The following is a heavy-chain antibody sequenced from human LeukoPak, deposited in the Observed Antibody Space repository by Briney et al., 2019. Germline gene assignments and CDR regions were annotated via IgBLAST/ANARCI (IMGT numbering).Heavy chain of an antibody. Sequence: PGGSLRLSCVVSGFTFSNYVMSWVRQAPGKGLEWVSAISGSGDITYYADSVKGRFTISRDNSKNTLYLQINSLRDEDTAVYYCAKDDAWLQYNDWGQGTLVTVSS. J-gene: IGHJ4*02. V-gene: IGHV3-23*01. CDR2: ISGSGDIT. D-gene: IGHD5-24*01. CDR3: AKDDAWLQYND. CDR1: GFTFSNYV.